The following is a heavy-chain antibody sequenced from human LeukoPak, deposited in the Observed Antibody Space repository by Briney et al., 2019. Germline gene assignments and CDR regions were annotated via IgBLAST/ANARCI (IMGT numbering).Heavy chain of an antibody. D-gene: IGHD3-16*01. Sequence: GASVKVSCKSSGGTFSSYAISWVRQAPGQGLEWMGGIIPIFGTSNYAQKFQGRVTITTDESTSTAYMELSSLRSEDTAVYYCSSVFGRRNWFHPWGEETLVTDSS. J-gene: IGHJ5*02. V-gene: IGHV1-69*05. CDR2: IIPIFGTS. CDR1: GGTFSSYA. CDR3: SSVFGRRNWFHP.